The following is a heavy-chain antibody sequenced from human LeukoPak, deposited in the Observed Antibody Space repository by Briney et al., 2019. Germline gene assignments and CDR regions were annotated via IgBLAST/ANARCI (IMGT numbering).Heavy chain of an antibody. V-gene: IGHV1-18*01. CDR2: ISTHNGNT. CDR1: GYTFTSYG. D-gene: IGHD2-2*01. CDR3: ARDHRGSTSCYSCSRWFDP. J-gene: IGHJ5*02. Sequence: ASVKVSCKASGYTFTSYGISWVRQAPGQGLEWMGWISTHNGNTNYAQKLQGRVTMTTDTSTSTAYMELRSLRSDDTAVYYCARDHRGSTSCYSCSRWFDPWGQGTLVTVSS.